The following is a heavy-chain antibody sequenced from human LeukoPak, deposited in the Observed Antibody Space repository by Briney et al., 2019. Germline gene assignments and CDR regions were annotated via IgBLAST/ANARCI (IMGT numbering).Heavy chain of an antibody. J-gene: IGHJ4*02. Sequence: GASVKVSCKASGYTFTSYGISWVRQAPGQGLEWMGWISAYNGNTNYAQKLQGRVTMTTDTSTSAAYMELRSLRSDDTAVYYCARSGDIVVVPAAQGYFDYWDQGTLVTVSS. V-gene: IGHV1-18*04. CDR1: GYTFTSYG. D-gene: IGHD2-2*01. CDR3: ARSGDIVVVPAAQGYFDY. CDR2: ISAYNGNT.